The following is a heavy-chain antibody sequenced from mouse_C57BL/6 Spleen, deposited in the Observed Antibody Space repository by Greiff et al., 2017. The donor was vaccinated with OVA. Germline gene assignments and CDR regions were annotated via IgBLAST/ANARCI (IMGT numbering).Heavy chain of an antibody. CDR3: ARDSNYEKAY. J-gene: IGHJ3*01. CDR1: GYSITSGYY. D-gene: IGHD2-5*01. V-gene: IGHV3-6*01. CDR2: ISYDGSN. Sequence: EVHLVESGPGLVKPSQSLSLTCSVTGYSITSGYYWNWIRQFPGNKLEWMGYISYDGSNNYNPSLKNRISITRDTSKNQFFLKLNSVTTEDTATYYCARDSNYEKAYWGQGTLVTVSA.